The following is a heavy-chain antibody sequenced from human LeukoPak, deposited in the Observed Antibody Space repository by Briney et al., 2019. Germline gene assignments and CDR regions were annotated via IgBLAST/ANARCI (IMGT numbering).Heavy chain of an antibody. J-gene: IGHJ2*01. CDR3: ARHGGWYFDL. CDR1: GFTFSSHW. CDR2: IRQDGSEK. Sequence: PGGSLRLSCAASGFTFSSHWMSWVRQAPGKELEWVANIRQDGSEKYYVDSVKGRFTISRDNAKNSLYLQMNSLRAEDTAVYYCARHGGWYFDLWGRGTLVTVSS. V-gene: IGHV3-7*01. D-gene: IGHD3-10*01.